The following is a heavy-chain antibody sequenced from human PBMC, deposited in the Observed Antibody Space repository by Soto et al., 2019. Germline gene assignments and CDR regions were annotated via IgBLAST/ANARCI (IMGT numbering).Heavy chain of an antibody. CDR2: IYPSDSDT. D-gene: IGHD3-3*01. J-gene: IGHJ4*02. CDR3: ARGGVSTRTFDY. V-gene: IGHV5-51*01. Sequence: ESLKISCKGSGYNFAGYWIAWVRQMPGKGLELMGIIYPSDSDTRYRPSFQGQVTISADKSISSAYLQWSSLRASDTAMYYCARGGVSTRTFDYRSQRTPVTVSS. CDR1: GYNFAGYW.